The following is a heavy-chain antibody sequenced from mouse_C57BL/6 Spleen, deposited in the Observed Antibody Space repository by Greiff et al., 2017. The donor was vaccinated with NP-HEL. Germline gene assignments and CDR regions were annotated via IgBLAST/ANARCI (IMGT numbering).Heavy chain of an antibody. CDR3: AKTAQARWCAY. CDR2: INPNNGGT. CDR1: GYTFTDYN. Sequence: VHVKQSGPELVKPGASVKMSCKASGYTFTDYNMHWVKQSHGKSLEWIGYINPNNGGTSYNQKFKGKATLTVNKSSSTAYMELRSLTSEDSAVYYCAKTAQARWCAYWGQGTLVTVSA. V-gene: IGHV1-22*01. J-gene: IGHJ3*01. D-gene: IGHD3-2*02.